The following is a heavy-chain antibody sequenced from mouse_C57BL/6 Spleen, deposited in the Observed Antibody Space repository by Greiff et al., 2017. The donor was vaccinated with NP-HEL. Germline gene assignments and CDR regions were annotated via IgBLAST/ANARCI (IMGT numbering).Heavy chain of an antibody. CDR2: ISYDGSN. D-gene: IGHD3-2*02. Sequence: EVKLMESGPGLVKPSQSLSLTCSVTGYSITSGYYWNWIRQFPGNKLEWMGYISYDGSNNYNPSLKNRISITRDTSKNQFFLKLNSVTTEDTATYYCARDDSSGYVPFDYWGQGTTLTVSS. CDR3: ARDDSSGYVPFDY. J-gene: IGHJ2*01. V-gene: IGHV3-6*01. CDR1: GYSITSGYY.